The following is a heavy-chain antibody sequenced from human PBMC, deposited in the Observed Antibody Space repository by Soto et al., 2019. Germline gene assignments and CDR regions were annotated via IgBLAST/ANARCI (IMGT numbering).Heavy chain of an antibody. D-gene: IGHD2-8*01. CDR3: AKDPSYCNNGVCHIFDY. CDR1: GFIFSTYG. J-gene: IGHJ4*02. CDR2: ISGSGGST. Sequence: GGSLRLSCAASGFIFSTYGMYWVRQAPGKGLEWVSGISGSGGSTDYAASVEGRFTVSRDNNKNTLYLQMNSLRAEDTAVYYCAKDPSYCNNGVCHIFDYWGQGTLVTVSS. V-gene: IGHV3-23*01.